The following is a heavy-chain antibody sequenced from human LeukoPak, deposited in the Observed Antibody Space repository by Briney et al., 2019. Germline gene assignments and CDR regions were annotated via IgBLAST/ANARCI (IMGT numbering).Heavy chain of an antibody. CDR3: ARDMWELPSDYYYDY. J-gene: IGHJ4*02. Sequence: ASVKVSCKASGYTFTGHYLNGVRQAPGQGGEWMGRINPNSGDTKYADKFQGRVIMTRDTSTSTAYMELNGLRSDDTASYYCARDMWELPSDYYYDYWGQGTLVTVSS. CDR2: INPNSGDT. D-gene: IGHD1-26*01. CDR1: GYTFTGHY. V-gene: IGHV1-2*06.